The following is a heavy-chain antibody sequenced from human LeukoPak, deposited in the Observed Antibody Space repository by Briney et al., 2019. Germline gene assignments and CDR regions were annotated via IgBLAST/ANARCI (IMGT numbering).Heavy chain of an antibody. CDR2: ISGSGGST. CDR3: AKTPSRMVRGVIS. Sequence: GGSLRLSCAASGSTFSSYAMNWVRQAPGKGLEWVSAISGSGGSTYYADSVKGRFTISRDNSKNTLYLQMNSLRAEDTAVYYCAKTPSRMVRGVISWGQGTLVTVSS. V-gene: IGHV3-23*01. CDR1: GSTFSSYA. D-gene: IGHD3-10*01. J-gene: IGHJ4*02.